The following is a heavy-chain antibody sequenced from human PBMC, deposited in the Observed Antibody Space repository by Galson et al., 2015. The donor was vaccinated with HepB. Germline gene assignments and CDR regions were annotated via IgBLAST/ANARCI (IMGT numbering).Heavy chain of an antibody. CDR1: GFRFSTYG. CDR2: ISYEGSSK. Sequence: SLRLSCAASGFRFSTYGMHWVRQAPGKGLEWVAVISYEGSSKYYGDSVKGRFTISRDNSKNTLHLQMNSLRPEDTAMYYCAKDGDPGSYDRTGYVDPRAPLDNWGQGTLVTVSS. D-gene: IGHD3-22*01. CDR3: AKDGDPGSYDRTGYVDPRAPLDN. V-gene: IGHV3-30*18. J-gene: IGHJ4*02.